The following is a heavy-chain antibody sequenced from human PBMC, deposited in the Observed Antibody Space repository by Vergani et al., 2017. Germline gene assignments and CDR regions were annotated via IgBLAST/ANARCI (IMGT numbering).Heavy chain of an antibody. Sequence: EVQLVESGGGVVRPGGSLRLSCVGSGFAFGDFGMSWVRQVPGKGLVWVAGINWNGGTTIYEDPVTGRFTISRDNAKNSLYLQMNSLRDVDTALYYCVRREGHNQSPFDNWGQGTLVIVSS. V-gene: IGHV3-20*04. CDR3: VRREGHNQSPFDN. CDR2: INWNGGTT. D-gene: IGHD5-24*01. CDR1: GFAFGDFG. J-gene: IGHJ4*02.